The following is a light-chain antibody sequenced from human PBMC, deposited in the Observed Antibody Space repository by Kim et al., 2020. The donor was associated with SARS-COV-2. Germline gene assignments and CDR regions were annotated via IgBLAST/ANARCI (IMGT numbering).Light chain of an antibody. CDR1: QSVSSN. CDR2: GAS. CDR3: QQYNNWPIT. Sequence: VSPGESATLSCRASQSVSSNLAWYQQKPGQAPRLLIYGASIRATGIPARFSGSGSGTEFTLTISSLQSEDFAVYYCQQYNNWPITFGQGTRLEIK. V-gene: IGKV3D-15*01. J-gene: IGKJ5*01.